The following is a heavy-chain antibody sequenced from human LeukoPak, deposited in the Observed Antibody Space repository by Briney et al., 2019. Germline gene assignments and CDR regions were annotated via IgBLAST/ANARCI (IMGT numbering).Heavy chain of an antibody. J-gene: IGHJ4*02. D-gene: IGHD6-19*01. CDR1: GFTFSSYS. CDR3: ARDVAGHDY. CDR2: ISSSSSYI. V-gene: IGHV3-21*01. Sequence: GGSLRLSCAATGFTFSSYSMNWVRQARGKGLEWVSSISSSSSYIYYADSVKGRFTISRDNAKHSLYLQMNSLRAEGTAGYYCARDVAGHDYWGQGTLVTVSS.